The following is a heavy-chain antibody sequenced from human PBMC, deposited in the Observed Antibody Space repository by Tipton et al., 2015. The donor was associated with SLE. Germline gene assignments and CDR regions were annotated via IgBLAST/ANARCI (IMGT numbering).Heavy chain of an antibody. J-gene: IGHJ5*02. V-gene: IGHV4-61*02. CDR3: ASWELLRQGLDP. D-gene: IGHD1-26*01. Sequence: TLSLTCTVSGGSISSGSYYWSWIRQPAGKGLEWIGRIYTSGSTNYNPSLKSRVTISVDTSKNQFSLNLSSVTAADTAVYFCASWELLRQGLDPWGQGILVTVPS. CDR2: IYTSGST. CDR1: GGSISSGSYY.